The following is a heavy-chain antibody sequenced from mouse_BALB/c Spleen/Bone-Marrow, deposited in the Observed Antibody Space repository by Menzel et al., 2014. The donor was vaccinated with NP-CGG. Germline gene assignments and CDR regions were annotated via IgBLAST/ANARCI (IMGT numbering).Heavy chain of an antibody. CDR2: VNPNNGGT. Sequence: VQLKQSGPDLVKPGASVKISCKASGYSFTDYYMHWVKQSHGKSLEWIGRVNPNNGGTDYNQKFEGKAILTVDKSSSTAFMDLRSLPSEDSAVYYCARGPTTVVAYYYTLNYWGQGTSVTVSS. CDR1: GYSFTDYY. V-gene: IGHV1-34*01. D-gene: IGHD1-1*01. J-gene: IGHJ4*01. CDR3: ARGPTTVVAYYYTLNY.